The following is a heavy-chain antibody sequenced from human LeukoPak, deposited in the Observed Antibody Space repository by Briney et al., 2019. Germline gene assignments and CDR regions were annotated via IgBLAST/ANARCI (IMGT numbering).Heavy chain of an antibody. CDR2: ITSSSSTM. CDR1: GFPFSSYS. J-gene: IGHJ4*02. V-gene: IGHV3-48*01. CDR3: ARKSGSSGYPFDY. Sequence: GGSLRLXCAASGFPFSSYSMNWVRQAPGKGLEWVSYITSSSSTMYYADAVKGRFAISRDNAKNSLYLQMNRLRAEDTAVYYCARKSGSSGYPFDYWGQGILVTVSS. D-gene: IGHD3-22*01.